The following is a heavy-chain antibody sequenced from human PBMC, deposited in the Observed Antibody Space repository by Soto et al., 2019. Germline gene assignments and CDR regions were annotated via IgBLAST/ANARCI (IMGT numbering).Heavy chain of an antibody. CDR3: ARDRRLRYFDWPHITYYYGMDV. CDR2: IWYDGSNK. J-gene: IGHJ6*02. CDR1: GFTFSSYG. D-gene: IGHD3-9*01. Sequence: PGGSLRLSCAASGFTFSSYGMHWVRQAPGKGLEWVAVIWYDGSNKYYADSVKGRFTISRDNSKNTLYLQMNSLRAEDTAVYYCARDRRLRYFDWPHITYYYGMDVWGQGTTVTVSS. V-gene: IGHV3-33*01.